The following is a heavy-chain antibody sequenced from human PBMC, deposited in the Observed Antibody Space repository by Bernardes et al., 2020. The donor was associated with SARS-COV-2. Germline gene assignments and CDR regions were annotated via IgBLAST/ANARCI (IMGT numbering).Heavy chain of an antibody. CDR2: INHSGST. CDR1: GGSFSGYY. Sequence: SETLSLTCAVYGGSFSGYYWSWIRQPPGKGLEWIGEINHSGSTNYNPSLKSRVTISVDTSKNQFSLKLSSVTAADTAVYYCARRPRSGSYRYYYYYGMDVWGQGTTVTVSS. J-gene: IGHJ6*02. D-gene: IGHD1-26*01. V-gene: IGHV4-34*01. CDR3: ARRPRSGSYRYYYYYGMDV.